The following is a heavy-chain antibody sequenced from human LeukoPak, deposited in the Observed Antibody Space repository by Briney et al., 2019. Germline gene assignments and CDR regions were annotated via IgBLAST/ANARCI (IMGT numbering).Heavy chain of an antibody. D-gene: IGHD6-19*01. CDR1: GYTFTSYD. CDR2: ISAYNGNT. J-gene: IGHJ4*02. Sequence: ASVKVCCKASGYTFTSYDISWVRQAPGQGLEWMGWISAYNGNTNYAQKLQGRVTMTTDTSTSTACMELRSLRSDDTAVYYCARDSSGWYYHYWGQGTLVTVSS. V-gene: IGHV1-18*01. CDR3: ARDSSGWYYHY.